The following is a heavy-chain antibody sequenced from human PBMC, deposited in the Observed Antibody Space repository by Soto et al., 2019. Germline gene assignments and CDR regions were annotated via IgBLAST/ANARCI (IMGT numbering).Heavy chain of an antibody. CDR2: IVVGSGNT. J-gene: IGHJ6*02. V-gene: IGHV1-58*01. CDR3: AADSKNDFWSGYWTYGMDV. D-gene: IGHD3-3*01. Sequence: ASVKVSCKASGFTFTSSAVQWVRQARGQRLEWIGWIVVGSGNTNYAQKFQERVTITRDTSTSTAYMELSSLRSEDTAVYYCAADSKNDFWSGYWTYGMDVWGQGTTVTVSS. CDR1: GFTFTSSA.